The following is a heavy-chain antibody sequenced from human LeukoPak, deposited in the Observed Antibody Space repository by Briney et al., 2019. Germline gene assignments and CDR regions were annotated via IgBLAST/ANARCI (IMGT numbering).Heavy chain of an antibody. Sequence: ASVKVSCKASGYTFTSYGISWVRQAPGQGLEWMGWISAYNGNTNYAQKLQGRVTMTTDTSTSTAYMELRSLRSDDTAVYYCAKSGDYGGNSLYDAFDIWGQGTMVTVSS. CDR2: ISAYNGNT. CDR1: GYTFTSYG. D-gene: IGHD4-23*01. V-gene: IGHV1-18*01. CDR3: AKSGDYGGNSLYDAFDI. J-gene: IGHJ3*02.